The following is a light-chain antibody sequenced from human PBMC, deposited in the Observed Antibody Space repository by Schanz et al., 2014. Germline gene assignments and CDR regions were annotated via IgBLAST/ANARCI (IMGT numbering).Light chain of an antibody. CDR1: QSVSSK. Sequence: EIVMTQSPATLSVSPGESATLSCRASQSVSSKLAWYQQKPGQGPRLLISDASNRATGTPARFSGSGSGTDFTLTISSLETEDFAVYYCQQRDSWPSRRVTFGGGTKVEIK. V-gene: IGKV3-11*01. J-gene: IGKJ4*01. CDR3: QQRDSWPSRRVT. CDR2: DAS.